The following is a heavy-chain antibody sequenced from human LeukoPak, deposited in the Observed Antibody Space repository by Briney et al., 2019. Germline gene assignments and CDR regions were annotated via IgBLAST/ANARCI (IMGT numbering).Heavy chain of an antibody. CDR1: GFTFSTYA. CDR2: IAYDGNNK. D-gene: IGHD2-21*02. Sequence: GGSLRLSCAAYGFTFSTYAMHWVRQAPGKGPEWVAIIAYDGNNKYYADSVKGRFTISRDNSKDTLYLQMNSLRAEDTAVYYCASGYQRHCGGDCYPEFDYWGQGTLVTVSS. J-gene: IGHJ4*02. V-gene: IGHV3-30-3*01. CDR3: ASGYQRHCGGDCYPEFDY.